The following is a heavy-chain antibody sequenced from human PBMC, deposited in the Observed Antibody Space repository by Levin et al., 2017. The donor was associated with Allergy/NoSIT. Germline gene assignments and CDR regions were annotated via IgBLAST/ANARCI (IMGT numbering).Heavy chain of an antibody. J-gene: IGHJ4*02. CDR2: IWYAGNNK. Sequence: GGSLRLSCAASGFTFSNYGMHWVRQAPGKGLEWVAVIWYAGNNKYYADSVKGRFTISRDNSKNSLYLHMNSLRADDTAVYYCARQSAGDTDYWGQGTLVTVSS. CDR3: ARQSAGDTDY. V-gene: IGHV3-33*01. D-gene: IGHD1-26*01. CDR1: GFTFSNYG.